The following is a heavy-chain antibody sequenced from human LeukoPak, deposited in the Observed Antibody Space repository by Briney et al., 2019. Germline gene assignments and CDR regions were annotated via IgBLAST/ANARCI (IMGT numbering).Heavy chain of an antibody. CDR3: ARDVMGLATDY. CDR2: INAGNGDT. Sequence: ASVKVSCKASGYTFTSYAMHWVRQAPGQRLERMGWINAGNGDTKYSQKFQGRVTITRDTSASTAYMELSSLRSEDTAVYYCARDVMGLATDYWGQGTLVTVSS. CDR1: GYTFTSYA. D-gene: IGHD6-19*01. V-gene: IGHV1-3*01. J-gene: IGHJ4*02.